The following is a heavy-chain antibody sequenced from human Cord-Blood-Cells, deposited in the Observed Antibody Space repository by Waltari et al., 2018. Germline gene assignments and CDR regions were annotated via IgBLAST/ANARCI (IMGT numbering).Heavy chain of an antibody. CDR3: ARLYSGYDYYSYWYFDL. V-gene: IGHV5-51*01. D-gene: IGHD5-12*01. CDR2: IYPGDADT. J-gene: IGHJ2*01. Sequence: EVQLVQSGAEVKKPGASLKISCKGSGYSFTSYWTGWVRPMPGQGLEWMGIIYPGDADTRYSPSFQGQVTISADKSISTAYLQWSSLKASDTAMYYCARLYSGYDYYSYWYFDLWGRGTLVTVSS. CDR1: GYSFTSYW.